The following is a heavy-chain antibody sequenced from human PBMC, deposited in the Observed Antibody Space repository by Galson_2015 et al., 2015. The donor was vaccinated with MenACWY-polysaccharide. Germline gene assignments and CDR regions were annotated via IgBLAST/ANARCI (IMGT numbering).Heavy chain of an antibody. Sequence: SLRLSCAASEFDFSTYWMHWVRQVPGKGPEWVSRINSDETSTSYADSVKGRFSISRDNAKSTLYLQMNSLRAEDTAVYYCARGHYDLWSGYRHYYFGLDVWGQGTTVTVSS. D-gene: IGHD3-3*01. V-gene: IGHV3-74*01. CDR1: EFDFSTYW. CDR2: INSDETST. CDR3: ARGHYDLWSGYRHYYFGLDV. J-gene: IGHJ6*01.